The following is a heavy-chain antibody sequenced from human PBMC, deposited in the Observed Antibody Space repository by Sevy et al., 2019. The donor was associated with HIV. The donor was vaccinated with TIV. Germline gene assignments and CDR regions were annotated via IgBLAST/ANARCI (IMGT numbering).Heavy chain of an antibody. CDR1: GYTFTDYY. V-gene: IGHV1-2*02. D-gene: IGHD6-13*01. CDR2: INPNTGGT. J-gene: IGHJ4*02. CDR3: ARDERTASGMGYLDN. Sequence: ASVKVSCKASGYTFTDYYMHWVRQAPGQGLEWMGWINPNTGGTNYAQKFQGRVTLTRDTSITTAYMELSRLRSDDTALYYWARDERTASGMGYLDNWGQGTLVTVSS.